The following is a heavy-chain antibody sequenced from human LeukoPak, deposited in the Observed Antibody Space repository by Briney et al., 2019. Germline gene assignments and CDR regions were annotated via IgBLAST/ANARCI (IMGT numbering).Heavy chain of an antibody. CDR2: IYPGDSDT. CDR1: GYSFTSYW. CDR3: ARHLLSFGVGYDLDY. J-gene: IGHJ4*02. D-gene: IGHD5-12*01. Sequence: GESLQISCQGSGYSFTSYWIGWVRQMPGKGLEWMGIIYPGDSDTRYSPSFQGQVTISADKSISTAYLQWSSLKASDTAMYYCARHLLSFGVGYDLDYWGQGTLVTVSS. V-gene: IGHV5-51*01.